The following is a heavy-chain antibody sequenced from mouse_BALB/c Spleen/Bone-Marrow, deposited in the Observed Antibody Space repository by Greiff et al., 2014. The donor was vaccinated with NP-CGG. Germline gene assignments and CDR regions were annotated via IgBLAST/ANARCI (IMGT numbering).Heavy chain of an antibody. V-gene: IGHV14-3*02. CDR3: AIYYGNYYAMDY. CDR1: GFNIKDTY. CDR2: IDPANGNT. D-gene: IGHD2-1*01. J-gene: IGHJ4*01. Sequence: VQLQQSGAELVKPGASVKLSCTASGFNIKDTYMHWVRQRPEQGLEWIGRIDPANGNTKYDPRFQGKATITADPSSNTAYLQLSRLTSEDTAVYYCAIYYGNYYAMDYWGQGTSVTVSS.